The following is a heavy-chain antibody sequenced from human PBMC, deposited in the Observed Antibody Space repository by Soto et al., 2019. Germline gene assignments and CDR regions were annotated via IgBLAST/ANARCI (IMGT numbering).Heavy chain of an antibody. J-gene: IGHJ3*02. CDR2: INPNSGGT. CDR3: ARGFDYAGAFDI. D-gene: IGHD4-17*01. CDR1: GYTFTGYY. V-gene: IGHV1-2*02. Sequence: ASVKVSCKASGYTFTGYYMHWVRQAPRQGLEWMGWINPNSGGTNYAQKFQGRVTMTRDTSISTAYMELSRLRSDDTAVYYCARGFDYAGAFDIWGQGTMVTVSS.